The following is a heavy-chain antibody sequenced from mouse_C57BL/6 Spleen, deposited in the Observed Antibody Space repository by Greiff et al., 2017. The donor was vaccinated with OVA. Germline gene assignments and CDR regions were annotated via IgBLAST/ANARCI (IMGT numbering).Heavy chain of an antibody. V-gene: IGHV1-52*01. Sequence: VQLQQPGAELVRPGSSVKLSCKASGYTFTSYWLHWVKQRPIQGLEWIGNIDPSDSETHYNQKFKDKATLTVDKSSSTAYMQLSSLTSEDSAVYDCARGGYYGFFDYWGQGTTLTVSS. D-gene: IGHD1-1*01. CDR2: IDPSDSET. CDR3: ARGGYYGFFDY. CDR1: GYTFTSYW. J-gene: IGHJ2*01.